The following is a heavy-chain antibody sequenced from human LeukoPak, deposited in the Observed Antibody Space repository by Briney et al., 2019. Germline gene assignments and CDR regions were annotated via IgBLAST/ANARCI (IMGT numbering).Heavy chain of an antibody. D-gene: IGHD3-10*01. V-gene: IGHV4-39*07. J-gene: IGHJ5*02. Sequence: PSETLSLTCTVSGGSISSSSYYWGWIRQPPGKGLEWIGSIYYSGSTYYNPSLKSRVTISVDTSKNQFSLKLSSVTAADTAVYYCARGGYYGSGNDFRFDPWGQGTLVTVSS. CDR2: IYYSGST. CDR3: ARGGYYGSGNDFRFDP. CDR1: GGSISSSSYY.